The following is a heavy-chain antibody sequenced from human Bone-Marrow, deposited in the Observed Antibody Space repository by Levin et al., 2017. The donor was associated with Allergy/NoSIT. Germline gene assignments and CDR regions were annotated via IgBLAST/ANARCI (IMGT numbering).Heavy chain of an antibody. CDR3: AKRDCSGGTCYSDY. J-gene: IGHJ4*02. D-gene: IGHD2-15*01. CDR2: LSASGDNT. CDR1: GITFSSYA. V-gene: IGHV3-23*01. Sequence: GGSLRLSCAASGITFSSYAMNWVRQAPGKGLEWVSGLSASGDNTYYADSVKGRFTVSRDNSKNTLYLQMNSLRSEDTAVYYCAKRDCSGGTCYSDYWGQGTLVTVSS.